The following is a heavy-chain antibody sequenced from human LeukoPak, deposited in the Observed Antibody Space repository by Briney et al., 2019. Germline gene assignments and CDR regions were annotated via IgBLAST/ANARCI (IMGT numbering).Heavy chain of an antibody. Sequence: ASVKVSCKASGYTFTSYYMHWVRQAPGQGLEWMGIINPSGGSTSYAQKFQGRVTMTRDMSTSTVYMELSSLRSEDTAVYYCARVAAEVVGVPGAIGFGWLRRDYYYMDVWGKGTTVTVSS. CDR2: INPSGGST. J-gene: IGHJ6*03. D-gene: IGHD2-2*02. V-gene: IGHV1-46*01. CDR1: GYTFTSYY. CDR3: ARVAAEVVGVPGAIGFGWLRRDYYYMDV.